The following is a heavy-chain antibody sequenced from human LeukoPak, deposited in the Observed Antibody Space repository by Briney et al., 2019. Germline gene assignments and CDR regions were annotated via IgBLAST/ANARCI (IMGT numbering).Heavy chain of an antibody. J-gene: IGHJ6*03. CDR2: IYYSGST. CDR3: ASLASSTSFSPYYYYYMDV. CDR1: GGSISSYY. D-gene: IGHD2-2*01. V-gene: IGHV4-59*01. Sequence: SETLSLTCTVSGGSISSYYWSWIRQPPGKGLEWIGYIYYSGSTNYNPSLKSRVTISVDTSKNQFSLKLSSVTAADTAVYYCASLASSTSFSPYYYYYMDVWGKGTTVTVSS.